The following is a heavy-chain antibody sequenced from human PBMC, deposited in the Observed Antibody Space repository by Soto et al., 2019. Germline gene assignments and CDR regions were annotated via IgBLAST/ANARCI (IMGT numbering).Heavy chain of an antibody. CDR1: GGTFSSYT. D-gene: IGHD2-21*02. V-gene: IGHV1-69*02. CDR2: IVPFLGIS. Sequence: SVKVSCKASGGTFSSYTITWVRQAPGQGLEWMGRIVPFLGISNYAQRFQGRVTISADTSTNTAYMELSSLRSDDTAVDYCASDGGDDYYFDYWG. CDR3: ASDGGDDYYFDY. J-gene: IGHJ4*01.